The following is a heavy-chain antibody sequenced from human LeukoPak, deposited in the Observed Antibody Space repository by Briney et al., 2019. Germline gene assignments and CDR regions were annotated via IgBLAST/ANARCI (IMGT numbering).Heavy chain of an antibody. Sequence: SETLSLTCAVYGGSFSGYYWSWIRQPPGKGLEWIGEVNHSGSTNYNPSLKSRVTISVDTSKNQFSLKLSSVTAADTAVYYCARRGYSGYGNYWGQGTLVTVSS. J-gene: IGHJ4*02. CDR3: ARRGYSGYGNY. CDR1: GGSFSGYY. D-gene: IGHD5-12*01. CDR2: VNHSGST. V-gene: IGHV4-34*01.